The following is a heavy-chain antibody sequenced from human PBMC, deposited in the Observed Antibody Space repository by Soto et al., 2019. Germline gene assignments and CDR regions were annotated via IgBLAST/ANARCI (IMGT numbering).Heavy chain of an antibody. V-gene: IGHV3-21*01. J-gene: IGHJ4*02. D-gene: IGHD3-3*02. Sequence: PGGSLRLSCAASGFTFSSYSMNWVRQAPEKGLEWVSSISSSSSYIYYADSVKGRFTISRDNAKNSLYLQMNSLRAEDTAVYYCSSIAGQELLAYSFDYWGQGTLVTVSS. CDR2: ISSSSSYI. CDR3: SSIAGQELLAYSFDY. CDR1: GFTFSSYS.